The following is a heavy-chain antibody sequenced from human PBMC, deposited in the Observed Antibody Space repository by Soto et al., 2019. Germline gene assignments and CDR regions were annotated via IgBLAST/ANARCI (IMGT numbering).Heavy chain of an antibody. CDR2: IKQDGSEK. J-gene: IGHJ4*02. D-gene: IGHD3-22*01. Sequence: GGSLRLSCAASGFTFSSYWMSWVRQAPGKGLEWVANIKQDGSEKYYVDSVKGRFTISRDNAKNSLYLQMNSLRAEDTAVYYCARGRITMIVVVSYFDYWGQGTLVTVSS. CDR1: GFTFSSYW. CDR3: ARGRITMIVVVSYFDY. V-gene: IGHV3-7*01.